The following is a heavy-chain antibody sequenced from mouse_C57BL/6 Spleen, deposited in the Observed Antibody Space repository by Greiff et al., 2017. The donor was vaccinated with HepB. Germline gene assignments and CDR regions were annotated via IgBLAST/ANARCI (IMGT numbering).Heavy chain of an antibody. J-gene: IGHJ4*01. V-gene: IGHV1-64*01. Sequence: QVQLQQSGAELAKPGASVKLSCKASGYTFTSYWMHWVKQRPGQGLEWIGMIHPNSGSTNYNEKFKSKATLTVDKSSSTAYMQLSSLTSEDSAVYYCARGGGSYAMDYWGQGTSVTVSS. CDR1: GYTFTSYW. CDR3: ARGGGSYAMDY. CDR2: IHPNSGST.